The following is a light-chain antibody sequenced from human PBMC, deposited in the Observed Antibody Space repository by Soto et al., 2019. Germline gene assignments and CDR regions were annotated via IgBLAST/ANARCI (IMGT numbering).Light chain of an antibody. CDR2: GAS. V-gene: IGKV1-9*01. Sequence: IQLTQSPSSLSASVGDRVTITCRASQGISSYLAWYQQKPGKAPKLLIYGASTLRDVVPSRFSGSGSGTDFTLTISSLQPEDFAIYYCQQLNSYPLTFGGGTKVEIK. J-gene: IGKJ4*01. CDR3: QQLNSYPLT. CDR1: QGISSY.